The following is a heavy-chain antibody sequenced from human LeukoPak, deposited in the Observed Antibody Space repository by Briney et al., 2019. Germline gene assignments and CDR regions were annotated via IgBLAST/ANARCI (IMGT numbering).Heavy chain of an antibody. Sequence: GGSLRLSCAASGFTFDDYGMSWVRQAPGKGLEWVSGINWNGGSTGYADSVKGRFNISRYNAKNSLYLKMNSLRAEDTALYYCARRGYDILTGNYDYYYYMDVWGKGTTVTVSS. CDR2: INWNGGST. CDR1: GFTFDDYG. CDR3: ARRGYDILTGNYDYYYYMDV. D-gene: IGHD3-9*01. J-gene: IGHJ6*03. V-gene: IGHV3-20*04.